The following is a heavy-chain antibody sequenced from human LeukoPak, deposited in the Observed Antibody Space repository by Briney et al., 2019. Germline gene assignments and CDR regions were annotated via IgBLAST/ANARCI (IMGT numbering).Heavy chain of an antibody. CDR3: ARSRLGAMLDYYDSSGYYDY. J-gene: IGHJ4*02. CDR2: INWNGGST. D-gene: IGHD3-22*01. V-gene: IGHV3-20*01. Sequence: GGSLRLSCAASGFTFDDYGMSWVRQAPGKGLEWVSGINWNGGSTGYADSVKGRFTISRDNAKNSLYLQMNSLRAEDTALYHCARSRLGAMLDYYDSSGYYDYWGQGTLVTVSS. CDR1: GFTFDDYG.